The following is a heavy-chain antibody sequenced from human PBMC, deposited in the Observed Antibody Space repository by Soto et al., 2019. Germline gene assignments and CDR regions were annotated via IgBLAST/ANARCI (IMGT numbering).Heavy chain of an antibody. V-gene: IGHV3-23*01. Sequence: GGSLRLSCAASGFTFSSYAMSWVRQAPGNGLEWVSAISGSGGSTYYADSVKGRFTISRDNSKNTLYLQMNSLRAEDTAVYYCAKDHHISSPHYYYYYYMDVWGKGTTVTVSS. CDR1: GFTFSSYA. D-gene: IGHD2-2*01. CDR2: ISGSGGST. CDR3: AKDHHISSPHYYYYYYMDV. J-gene: IGHJ6*03.